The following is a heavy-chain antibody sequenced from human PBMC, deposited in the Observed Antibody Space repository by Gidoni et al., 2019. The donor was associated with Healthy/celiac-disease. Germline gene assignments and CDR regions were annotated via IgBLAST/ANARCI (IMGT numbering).Heavy chain of an antibody. J-gene: IGHJ4*02. Sequence: QVQLVQSGAEVKKPGSSVKVSCKASGGTFSSYAISWVRQAPGQGLEWMGRIIPILGIANYAQKFQGRVTITADKSTSTAYMELSSLRSEDTAVYYCARASLLSRSSGHHFDYWGQGTLVTVSS. D-gene: IGHD3-22*01. CDR2: IIPILGIA. V-gene: IGHV1-69*09. CDR1: GGTFSSYA. CDR3: ARASLLSRSSGHHFDY.